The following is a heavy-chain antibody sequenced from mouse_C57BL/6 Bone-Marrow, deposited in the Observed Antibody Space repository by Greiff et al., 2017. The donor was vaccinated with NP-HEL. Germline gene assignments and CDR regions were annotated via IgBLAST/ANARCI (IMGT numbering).Heavy chain of an antibody. D-gene: IGHD4-1*01. V-gene: IGHV5-12*01. CDR1: GFTFSDYY. CDR3: ARGTGKHWYFDV. Sequence: EVKLEESGGGLVQPGGSLKLSCAASGFTFSDYYMYWVRQTPEKRLEWVAYISNGGGSTYYPDTVKGRFTISRDNAKNTLYLQMSRLKSEDTAMYYCARGTGKHWYFDVWGTGTTVTVSS. J-gene: IGHJ1*03. CDR2: ISNGGGST.